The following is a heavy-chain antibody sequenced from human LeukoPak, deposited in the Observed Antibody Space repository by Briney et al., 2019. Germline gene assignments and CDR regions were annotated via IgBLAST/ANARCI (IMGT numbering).Heavy chain of an antibody. Sequence: GGSLRLSCAASGFTFSSYAMHWVRQAPGKGLEWVAFIRYDGNNKYYTDSVKGRFTISRGNSKNTLYLQMNSLRAEDTAVYLCAKDPSSGSYYPYYFDYWGQGTLVTVSS. V-gene: IGHV3-30*02. J-gene: IGHJ4*02. D-gene: IGHD3-10*01. CDR3: AKDPSSGSYYPYYFDY. CDR2: IRYDGNNK. CDR1: GFTFSSYA.